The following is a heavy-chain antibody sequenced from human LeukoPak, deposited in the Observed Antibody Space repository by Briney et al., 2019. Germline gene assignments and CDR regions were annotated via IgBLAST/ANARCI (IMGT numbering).Heavy chain of an antibody. V-gene: IGHV4-34*01. D-gene: IGHD6-19*01. Sequence: SETLSLTCAVYGGSSSGYYWTWIRQPPGKGLEWIGEINHSGSTNYNPSLKSRVTISVDTSKNQFSLKLSSVTAADTAVYYCARRGFSSGWPLGYFQHWGQGTLVTVSS. CDR1: GGSSSGYY. CDR3: ARRGFSSGWPLGYFQH. CDR2: INHSGST. J-gene: IGHJ1*01.